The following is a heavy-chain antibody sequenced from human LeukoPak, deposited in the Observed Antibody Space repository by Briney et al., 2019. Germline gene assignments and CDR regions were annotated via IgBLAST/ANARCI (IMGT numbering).Heavy chain of an antibody. Sequence: SETLSLTCTVSGGSISSSSYYWGWIRQPPGKGLEWIGSIYYSGSTHYNPSLKSRVTISVDTSKIQFSLRLSSVTAADTAVYYCARQKSYYDSSSYYYYYYYMDVWGKGTTVTVSS. J-gene: IGHJ6*03. D-gene: IGHD3-22*01. CDR2: IYYSGST. CDR3: ARQKSYYDSSSYYYYYYYMDV. CDR1: GGSISSSSYY. V-gene: IGHV4-39*01.